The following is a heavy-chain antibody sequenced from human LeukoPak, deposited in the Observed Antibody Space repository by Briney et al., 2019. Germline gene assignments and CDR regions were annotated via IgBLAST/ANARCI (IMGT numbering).Heavy chain of an antibody. CDR2: ISSSGSI. CDR3: AREGYGGNSDAFDI. Sequence: GGSLRPSCAASGFTFSSYELDWVRQAPGKGLEWVSYISSSGSIYYADSVKGRFTISRDNAKNSLYLQMNSLRAEDTAVYYCAREGYGGNSDAFDIWGQGTMVTVSS. J-gene: IGHJ3*02. CDR1: GFTFSSYE. V-gene: IGHV3-48*03. D-gene: IGHD4-23*01.